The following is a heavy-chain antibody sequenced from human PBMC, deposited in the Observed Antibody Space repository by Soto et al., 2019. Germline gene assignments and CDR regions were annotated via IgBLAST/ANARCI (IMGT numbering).Heavy chain of an antibody. CDR3: ARVKKDCNNGVCHPFDY. J-gene: IGHJ4*02. V-gene: IGHV4-59*01. Sequence: SETLSLTCTVSGGSISSYYWSWIRQPPGKGLEWIGYIYYSGSTNYNPSLKSRVTISVDTSKNQFSLKLSSVTAADTAVYYCARVKKDCNNGVCHPFDYWGQGTLVTVSS. CDR2: IYYSGST. D-gene: IGHD2-8*01. CDR1: GGSISSYY.